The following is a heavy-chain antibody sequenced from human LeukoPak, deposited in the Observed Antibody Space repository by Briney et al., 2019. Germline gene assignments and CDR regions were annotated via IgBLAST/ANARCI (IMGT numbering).Heavy chain of an antibody. V-gene: IGHV1-8*01. CDR3: ARVGKQWLVYYYYYGMDV. CDR2: MNPNSGNT. Sequence: ASVKVSCKASGYTFTSYDINWVRQATGQGLEWMGWMNPNSGNTGYAQKFQGRVTMTRYTSISTAYMELSSLRSEDTAVYYCARVGKQWLVYYYYYGMDVWGQGTTVTVSS. J-gene: IGHJ6*02. CDR1: GYTFTSYD. D-gene: IGHD6-19*01.